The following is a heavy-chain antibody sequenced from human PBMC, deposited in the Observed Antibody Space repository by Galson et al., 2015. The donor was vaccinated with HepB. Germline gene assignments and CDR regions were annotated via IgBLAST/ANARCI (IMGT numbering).Heavy chain of an antibody. J-gene: IGHJ4*02. CDR2: IWYDGSNK. V-gene: IGHV3-33*01. CDR3: ARVRGWGLGSGFEY. D-gene: IGHD3-10*01. CDR1: GFNFGSHG. Sequence: SLRLSCAGSGFNFGSHGMHWVRQAPGKGLEWLAVIWYDGSNKFYAESVKGRFTVSRDNSKQTMYLEMNRLRPDDTAVYYCARVRGWGLGSGFEYWGQGTRVTVSS.